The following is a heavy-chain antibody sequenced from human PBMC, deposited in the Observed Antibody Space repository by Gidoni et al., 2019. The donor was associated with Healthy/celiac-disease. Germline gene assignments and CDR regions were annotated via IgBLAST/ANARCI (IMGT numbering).Heavy chain of an antibody. J-gene: IGHJ4*02. Sequence: EVQLVASGGGLVQPGGSLRLSCAASGFTFSSYWMHWVRQAPGKGLVWVSRINSDGSSTSYADSVKGRFTISRDNAKNTLYLQMNSLRAEDTAVYYCARATGYYGSGSPLGGFDYWGQGTLVTVSS. D-gene: IGHD3-10*01. CDR3: ARATGYYGSGSPLGGFDY. CDR1: GFTFSSYW. V-gene: IGHV3-74*01. CDR2: INSDGSST.